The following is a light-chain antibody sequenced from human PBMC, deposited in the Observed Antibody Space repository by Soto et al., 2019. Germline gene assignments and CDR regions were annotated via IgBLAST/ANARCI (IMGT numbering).Light chain of an antibody. J-gene: IGKJ4*01. CDR1: QSVNNY. CDR3: QQRGTWPWLT. Sequence: EIVLKQSPGTLSLSPGERATLSCRASQSVNNYLAWYQQKPGQAPRLLIYDASNRSTGIPPRFSGSGSGTDFTLTLSSLEPEDSAVYYCQQRGTWPWLTFGGGTRVAI. V-gene: IGKV3-11*01. CDR2: DAS.